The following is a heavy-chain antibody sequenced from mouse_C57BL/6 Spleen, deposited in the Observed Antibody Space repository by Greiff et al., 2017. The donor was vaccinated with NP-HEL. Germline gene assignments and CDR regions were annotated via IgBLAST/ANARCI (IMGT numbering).Heavy chain of an antibody. Sequence: EVKLMESGGGLVKPGGSLKLSCAASGFTFSSYTMSWVRQTPEKRLEWVATISGGGGNTYYPDSVKGRFTISRDNAKNTLYLQMSSLRSEDTALYYCARREATAFDYWGQGTTLTVSS. V-gene: IGHV5-9*01. J-gene: IGHJ2*01. D-gene: IGHD1-2*01. CDR1: GFTFSSYT. CDR2: ISGGGGNT. CDR3: ARREATAFDY.